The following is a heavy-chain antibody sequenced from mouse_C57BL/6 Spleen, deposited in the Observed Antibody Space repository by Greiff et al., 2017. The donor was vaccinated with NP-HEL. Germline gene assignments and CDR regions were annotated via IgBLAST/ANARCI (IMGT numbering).Heavy chain of an antibody. D-gene: IGHD1-1*01. V-gene: IGHV1-50*01. Sequence: VQLQQPGAELVKPGASVKLSCKASGYTFTSYWMQWVKQRPGQGLAWIGEIDPSDSYTNYNQKFKGKATLTVDTSSSTSYMQLSSLTSEDSAVYYCARPNYYGSSYYFDYWGQGTTLTVSS. J-gene: IGHJ2*01. CDR2: IDPSDSYT. CDR1: GYTFTSYW. CDR3: ARPNYYGSSYYFDY.